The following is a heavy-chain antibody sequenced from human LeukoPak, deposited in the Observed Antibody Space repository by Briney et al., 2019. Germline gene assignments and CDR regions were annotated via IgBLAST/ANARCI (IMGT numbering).Heavy chain of an antibody. V-gene: IGHV3-23*01. J-gene: IGHJ4*02. D-gene: IGHD3-22*01. Sequence: GGSLRLSCAASGFTFSSYAMSWVRQAPGKGLEWVSAISGSAGSTYYADSVKGRFTISRDNSKNTLYLQMNSLRAEDTAVYYCASTGARYYYDSSGYYSFDYWGQGTLVTVSS. CDR1: GFTFSSYA. CDR2: ISGSAGST. CDR3: ASTGARYYYDSSGYYSFDY.